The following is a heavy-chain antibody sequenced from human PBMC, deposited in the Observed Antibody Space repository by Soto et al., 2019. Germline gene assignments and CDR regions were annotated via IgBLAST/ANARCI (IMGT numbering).Heavy chain of an antibody. Sequence: PGGSLRLSCAASGFTLSSYGMHWVRQAPGKGLEWVAVISYDGSNKYYADSVKGRFTISRDNSKNTLYLQMNSLRAEDTAVYYCAKDSLGYCSGGSCYSGEEFDYWGQGTLVTVSS. CDR1: GFTLSSYG. J-gene: IGHJ4*02. V-gene: IGHV3-30*18. CDR2: ISYDGSNK. D-gene: IGHD2-15*01. CDR3: AKDSLGYCSGGSCYSGEEFDY.